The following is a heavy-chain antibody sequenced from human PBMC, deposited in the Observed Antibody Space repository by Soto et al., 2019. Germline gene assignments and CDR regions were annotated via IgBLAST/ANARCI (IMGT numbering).Heavy chain of an antibody. Sequence: GESLKISCKGSGYSFTSYWIGWVRQMPGKGLEWMGIIYPGDSDTRYSPSFQGQVNISADKSISTAYLQWRSLKASDTAMYYCSTPGAGDYYEMYVCGQETTVTVS. CDR1: GYSFTSYW. D-gene: IGHD1-26*01. CDR2: IYPGDSDT. J-gene: IGHJ6*02. V-gene: IGHV5-51*01. CDR3: STPGAGDYYEMYV.